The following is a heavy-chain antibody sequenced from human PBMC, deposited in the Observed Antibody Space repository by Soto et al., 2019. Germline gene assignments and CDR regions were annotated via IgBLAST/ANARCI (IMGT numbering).Heavy chain of an antibody. Sequence: GASVKVSCKASGGTFSSYTLRWVRQAPGQGLEWMGRIIAILDIANYAQRFQGRVTITADKSTSTAYMELSSLRSDDTAVYYCASGYSYGIFDFWGQGTLVTVSS. D-gene: IGHD5-18*01. CDR3: ASGYSYGIFDF. V-gene: IGHV1-69*02. CDR2: IIAILDIA. CDR1: GGTFSSYT. J-gene: IGHJ4*02.